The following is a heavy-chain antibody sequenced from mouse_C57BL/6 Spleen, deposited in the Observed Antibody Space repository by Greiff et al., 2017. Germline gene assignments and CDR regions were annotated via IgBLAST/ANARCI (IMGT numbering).Heavy chain of an antibody. V-gene: IGHV5-12*01. Sequence: EVMLVESGGGLVQPGGSLTLSCAASGFTFSDYYMYWVRQTPEKRLEWVAYISNGGGSPYYPDTVKGRFTISRDNAKNTLYRQMSRLKSDDTAVYYCESQGYYGSSGGFAYWGQGTLVTVSA. D-gene: IGHD1-1*01. J-gene: IGHJ3*01. CDR2: ISNGGGSP. CDR1: GFTFSDYY. CDR3: ESQGYYGSSGGFAY.